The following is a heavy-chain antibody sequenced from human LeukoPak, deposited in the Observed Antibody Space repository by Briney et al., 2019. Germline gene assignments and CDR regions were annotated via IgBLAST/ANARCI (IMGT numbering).Heavy chain of an antibody. J-gene: IGHJ4*02. CDR2: ISYDGSNK. D-gene: IGHD3-10*01. CDR1: RFTFSSYA. Sequence: PGGSLRLSCAASRFTFSSYAMHWVRQAPGKGLEWVAVISYDGSNKYYADSVKGRFTISTDNSKNTLYLQMNSLRAEDTAVYYCARVPGLGDYYFDYWGQGTLVTVSS. V-gene: IGHV3-30*04. CDR3: ARVPGLGDYYFDY.